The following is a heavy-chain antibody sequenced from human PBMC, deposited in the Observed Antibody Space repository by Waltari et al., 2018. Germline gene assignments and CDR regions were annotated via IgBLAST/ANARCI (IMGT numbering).Heavy chain of an antibody. CDR1: GYSISSGYY. D-gene: IGHD3-16*02. V-gene: IGHV4-38-2*01. CDR2: IYHSGST. Sequence: QVQLQESGPGLVKPSETLSLTCAVSGYSISSGYYWGWIRQPPGKGLEWIGSIYHSGSTYYNPSLKSRVTISVDTSKNQFSLKLSSVTAADTAVYYCARMITFGGVIDYWGQGTLVTVSS. CDR3: ARMITFGGVIDY. J-gene: IGHJ4*02.